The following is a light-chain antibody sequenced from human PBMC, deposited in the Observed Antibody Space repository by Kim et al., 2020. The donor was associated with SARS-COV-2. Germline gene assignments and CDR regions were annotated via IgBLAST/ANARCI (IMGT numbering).Light chain of an antibody. CDR1: QSITSG. J-gene: IGKJ4*01. CDR2: KVS. Sequence: TLSASVGETVTITCRASQSITSGLAWYQQKPGKAPKLLIYKVSNLDSGVPSRFSGSGSGTQFTLTISSLQPDDFATYYCQQHNGFFGGGTKVDIK. V-gene: IGKV1-5*01. CDR3: QQHNGF.